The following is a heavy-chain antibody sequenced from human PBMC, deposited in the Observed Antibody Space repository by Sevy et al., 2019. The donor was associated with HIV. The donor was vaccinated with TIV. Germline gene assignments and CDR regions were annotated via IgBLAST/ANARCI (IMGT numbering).Heavy chain of an antibody. CDR2: IYHSGST. J-gene: IGHJ4*02. V-gene: IGHV4-38-2*01. CDR1: GYSISSGYY. CDR3: VRARPANAYYDFWSGYFDY. Sequence: SETLSLTCAVSGYSISSGYYWGWIRQPPGKGLEWIGSIYHSGSTYYNPSLKSRVTISVDTSKNQFSLKLSSVTAADTAVYYCVRARPANAYYDFWSGYFDYWGQGTLVTVSS. D-gene: IGHD3-3*01.